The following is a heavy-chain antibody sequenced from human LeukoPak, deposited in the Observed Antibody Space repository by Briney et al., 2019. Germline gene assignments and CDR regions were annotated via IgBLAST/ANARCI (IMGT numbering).Heavy chain of an antibody. CDR3: ARDAAGGGSLYCFDY. CDR2: ISSSSSYI. CDR1: GFTFSSYS. V-gene: IGHV3-21*01. J-gene: IGHJ4*02. Sequence: GGSLRLSCAASGFTFSSYSMNWVRQAPGKGLEWVSSISSSSSYIYYADSVKGRFTISRDNAKNSLYLQMNSLRAENTAVYYCARDAAGGGSLYCFDYWGQGTLVTVSS. D-gene: IGHD2-15*01.